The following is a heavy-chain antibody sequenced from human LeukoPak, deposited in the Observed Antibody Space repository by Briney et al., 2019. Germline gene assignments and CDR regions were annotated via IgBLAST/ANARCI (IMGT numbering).Heavy chain of an antibody. J-gene: IGHJ4*02. Sequence: PGASVTVSCKASGGTFSSYAISWVRQAPGQGLEWMGGIIPIFGTANYAQKFQGRVTITADKSTSTAYMELSSLRSEDTAVYYCAIIPQGGRWLQLFGWGQGTLVTVSS. CDR3: AIIPQGGRWLQLFG. V-gene: IGHV1-69*06. D-gene: IGHD5-24*01. CDR1: GGTFSSYA. CDR2: IIPIFGTA.